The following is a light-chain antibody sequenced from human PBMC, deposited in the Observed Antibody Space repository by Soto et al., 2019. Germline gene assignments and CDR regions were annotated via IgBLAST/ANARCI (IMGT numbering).Light chain of an antibody. Sequence: QSVLTQPPSVSGAPGHRVTISCTGSSSNIGARYEVHWYQQVPGTAPKLLIYNNNNRPSGVPDRFSGSSSGTSASLAITGLQAEDEADYYCQSFDSSLSGSVFGGWTKVTVL. CDR2: NNN. CDR3: QSFDSSLSGSV. J-gene: IGLJ3*02. V-gene: IGLV1-40*01. CDR1: SSNIGARYE.